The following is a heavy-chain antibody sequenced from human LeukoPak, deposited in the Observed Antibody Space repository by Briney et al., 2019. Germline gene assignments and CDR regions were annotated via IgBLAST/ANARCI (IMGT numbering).Heavy chain of an antibody. CDR3: ARASSSGFDY. J-gene: IGHJ4*02. CDR2: INHSGST. CDR1: GGSFSGYY. Sequence: PSETLSLTCAVYGGSFSGYYWSWIRQPPGKGLEWIGEINHSGSTNYNPSLKSRVTISVDTSKNQFSLKLSPVTAADTAVYYCARASSSGFDYWGQGTLVTVSS. V-gene: IGHV4-34*01. D-gene: IGHD6-13*01.